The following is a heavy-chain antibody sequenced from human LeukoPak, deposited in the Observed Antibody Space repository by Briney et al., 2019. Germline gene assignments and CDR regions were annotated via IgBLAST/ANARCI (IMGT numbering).Heavy chain of an antibody. D-gene: IGHD3-22*01. CDR1: GDTFSSYG. CDR3: ATFSYYYDSSGSHRRREIDY. V-gene: IGHV1-2*02. J-gene: IGHJ4*02. Sequence: GGSLRLSCAASGDTFSSYGMHWVRQAPGQGLEWMGWINPNSGGTNYAQKFQGRVTMTRDTSISTAYMELSRLRSDDTAVYYCATFSYYYDSSGSHRRREIDYWGQGTLVTVSS. CDR2: INPNSGGT.